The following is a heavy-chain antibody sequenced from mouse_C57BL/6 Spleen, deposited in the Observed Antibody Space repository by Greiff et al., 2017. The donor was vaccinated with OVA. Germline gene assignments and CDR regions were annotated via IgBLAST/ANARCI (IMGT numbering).Heavy chain of an antibody. CDR3: ARNGYYVNYFDY. Sequence: SGPELVKPGASVKMSCKASGYTFTDYNMHWVKQSHGKSLEWIGYINPNNGGTSYNQKFKGKATLTVNKSSSTAYMELRSLTSEDSAVYYCARNGYYVNYFDYWGQGTTLTVSS. CDR2: INPNNGGT. J-gene: IGHJ2*01. V-gene: IGHV1-22*01. D-gene: IGHD2-3*01. CDR1: GYTFTDYN.